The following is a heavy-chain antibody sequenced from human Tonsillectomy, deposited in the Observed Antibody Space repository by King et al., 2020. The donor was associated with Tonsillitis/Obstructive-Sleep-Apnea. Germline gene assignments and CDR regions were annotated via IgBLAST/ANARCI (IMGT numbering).Heavy chain of an antibody. J-gene: IGHJ6*03. V-gene: IGHV3-30*04. D-gene: IGHD3-3*01. CDR3: ARDPGRGTIFGVAPLLYMDV. CDR2: ISYDGSNK. Sequence: VQLVESGGGVVQPGRSLRLSCAASGFTFSSYAMHWVRQAPGKGLEWVAVISYDGSNKYYADSVKGRFTISRDNSKNTLYLQMSSLRAEDTAVYYCARDPGRGTIFGVAPLLYMDVWGKGTTVTVSS. CDR1: GFTFSSYA.